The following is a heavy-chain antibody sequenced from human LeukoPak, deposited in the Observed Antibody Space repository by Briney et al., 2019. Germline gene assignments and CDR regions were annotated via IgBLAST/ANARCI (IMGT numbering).Heavy chain of an antibody. Sequence: GGSLRLSCAASRFTFSTYRMNWVRQPPGKGLEWVSSISGGSSSLDYADSVKGRFTISRDNAKNSLYLQMNSLRVEDTAIYYCTKDGEGASHFWGQGTLVTAS. D-gene: IGHD3-10*01. J-gene: IGHJ4*02. CDR2: ISGGSSSL. CDR3: TKDGEGASHF. V-gene: IGHV3-21*04. CDR1: RFTFSTYR.